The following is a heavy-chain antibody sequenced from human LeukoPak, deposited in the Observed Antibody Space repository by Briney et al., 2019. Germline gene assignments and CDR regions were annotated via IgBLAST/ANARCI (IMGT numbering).Heavy chain of an antibody. CDR3: ARDSDTVTREYYFDY. V-gene: IGHV1-69*04. Sequence: SVKVSCKASGGIFSSYAISWVRQAPGQGLEWMGRIIPIFGIANYAQKFQGRVTITADKSTSTAYMELSSLRSEDTAVYYCARDSDTVTREYYFDYWGQGTLVTVSS. J-gene: IGHJ4*02. D-gene: IGHD4-11*01. CDR2: IIPIFGIA. CDR1: GGIFSSYA.